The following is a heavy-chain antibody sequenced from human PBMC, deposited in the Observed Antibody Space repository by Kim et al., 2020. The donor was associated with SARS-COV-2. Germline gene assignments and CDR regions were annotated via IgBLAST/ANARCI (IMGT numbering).Heavy chain of an antibody. V-gene: IGHV3-23*01. CDR3: AKSYVVGATPLFD. D-gene: IGHD1-26*01. CDR1: GFTFSSYA. CDR2: ISGSGGGT. Sequence: GGSLRLSCAASGFTFSSYAMTWVRQAPGKGLEWVSGISGSGGGTYYADSVKGRFTISRDNSKNTLYLQMNSLRAEDTAVYYCAKSYVVGATPLFDWGQGTLVTVSS. J-gene: IGHJ4*02.